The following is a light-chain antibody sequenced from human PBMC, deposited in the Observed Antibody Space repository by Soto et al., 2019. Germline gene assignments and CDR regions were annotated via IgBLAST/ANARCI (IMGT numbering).Light chain of an antibody. Sequence: DIQMTQSPTSLSASVGDRVTITCRASQGIRNFVAWYQQKPGKAPKLLIYAASTLQSGVPSRFSGSGSGTDFTLTFISLQLQDVATYFCQTYSSVHVFGPGTEVDI. J-gene: IGKJ3*01. CDR1: QGIRNF. CDR3: QTYSSVHV. CDR2: AAS. V-gene: IGKV1-27*01.